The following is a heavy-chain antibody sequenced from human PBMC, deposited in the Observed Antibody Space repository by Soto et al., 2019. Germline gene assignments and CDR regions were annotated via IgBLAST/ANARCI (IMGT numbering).Heavy chain of an antibody. CDR3: ARQGFGPLHGLVDV. CDR1: GGSISDNDYY. D-gene: IGHD3-10*01. J-gene: IGHJ6*02. Sequence: SETLSLTCTVSGGSISDNDYYWSWIRQPPGKGLEWIGTISHTGSAYYNPSLESRVAISLDTSKSQFSLKVTSVTATDTAVYYCARQGFGPLHGLVDVWGQGTTVTVSS. CDR2: ISHTGSA. V-gene: IGHV4-39*01.